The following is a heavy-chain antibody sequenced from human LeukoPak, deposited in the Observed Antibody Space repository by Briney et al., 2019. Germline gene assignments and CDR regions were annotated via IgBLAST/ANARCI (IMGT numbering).Heavy chain of an antibody. CDR3: ARGETYYDSSGHYSHFDC. D-gene: IGHD3-22*01. CDR1: GFTFSDYG. Sequence: GGPLKLSCEASGFTFSDYGMHGVRKAPGKGLEWVAVISYNGNNQYYPDSVKGRFTISRDNSKNTLYLRMSSLRPEDTAVYYCARGETYYDSSGHYSHFDCWGPGALVTVSS. J-gene: IGHJ4*02. CDR2: ISYNGNNQ. V-gene: IGHV3-30*03.